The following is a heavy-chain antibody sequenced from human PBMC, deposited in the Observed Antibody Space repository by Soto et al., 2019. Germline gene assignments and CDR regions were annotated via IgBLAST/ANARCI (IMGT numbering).Heavy chain of an antibody. D-gene: IGHD3-3*01. CDR2: IDTSGTKI. CDR1: GNTFRVYI. CDR3: ASHYDMWSGYLSPVDY. J-gene: IGHJ4*02. V-gene: IGHV3-11*01. Sequence: QVQLVESGGALAKPGGSLRLSVPASGNTFRVYIMSWIRQAPGKGREGISYIDTSGTKIYYADSVKGRFTITRDNAKNSLYLEMNSLRDEDTAVYYCASHYDMWSGYLSPVDYWGQGTLVTVSS.